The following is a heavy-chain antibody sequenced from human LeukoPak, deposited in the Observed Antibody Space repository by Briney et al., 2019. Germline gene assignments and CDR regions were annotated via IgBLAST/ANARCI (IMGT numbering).Heavy chain of an antibody. CDR2: IWYDGSNK. J-gene: IGHJ4*02. CDR3: ARDSGPLDS. Sequence: PWGSLRLSCAASGFTFSSYGMHWVRQAPGKGLEWVAVIWYDGSNKYYPDSVKGRFTISRDDSKNTLYLQMDSLRAEDAAVYYCARDSGPLDSWGQGALVTVSS. V-gene: IGHV3-33*08. D-gene: IGHD1-1*01. CDR1: GFTFSSYG.